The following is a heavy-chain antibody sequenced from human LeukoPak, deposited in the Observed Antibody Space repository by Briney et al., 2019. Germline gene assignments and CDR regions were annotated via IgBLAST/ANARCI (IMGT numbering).Heavy chain of an antibody. D-gene: IGHD1-26*01. CDR2: IYSGGST. V-gene: IGHV3-66*01. CDR3: ASGGVKWELLN. CDR1: GFTVSINY. Sequence: GGSLRLSCAAPGFTVSINYMSGVGQAPGKGLAWVSIIYSGGSTCYADSVKGRFTISRDNSKNILYLQMNSLRAEDTAVYYCASGGVKWELLNWGQGTLVTVSS. J-gene: IGHJ4*02.